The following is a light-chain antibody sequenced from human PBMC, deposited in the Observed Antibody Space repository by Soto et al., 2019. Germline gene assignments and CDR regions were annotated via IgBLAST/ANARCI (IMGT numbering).Light chain of an antibody. CDR2: TAS. CDR3: QQSYSTPPIT. J-gene: IGKJ5*01. Sequence: IQMTQSPSSLSASVGDSVTITCRASQTIRKYLNWYQQKPRKAPKLLIYTASRLQSGVPSRFNGSGSETDFTLTINNLRPEYFATYYCQQSYSTPPITFGQGTRLEI. CDR1: QTIRKY. V-gene: IGKV1-39*01.